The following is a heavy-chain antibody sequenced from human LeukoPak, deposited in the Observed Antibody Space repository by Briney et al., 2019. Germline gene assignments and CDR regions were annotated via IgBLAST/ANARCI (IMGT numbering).Heavy chain of an antibody. CDR3: ARHRSDTGGKKGVNWFDP. V-gene: IGHV4-59*01. CDR1: GGSIKNY. J-gene: IGHJ5*02. Sequence: PSETLSLTCSVSGGSIKNYWSWIRQPPGKGLEWLGNIYFGGTTDYNSSLKSRLTISVDTFKNQLSLNLQSVTAADTDTYYCARHRSDTGGKKGVNWFDPWGQGTLVTVSS. CDR2: IYFGGTT. D-gene: IGHD4-23*01.